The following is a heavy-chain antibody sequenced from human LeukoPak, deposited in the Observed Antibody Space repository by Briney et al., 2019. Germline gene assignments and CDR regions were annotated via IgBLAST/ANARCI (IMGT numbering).Heavy chain of an antibody. Sequence: ASVKVSCKASGYTFTSYGISWVQQAPGQGLEWMGWISAYNGNTNYAQKLEGRVTMTTDTSTSTAYMELRSLRSDDTAVYYCARVNGYDSYNWFDPWGQGTLVTVSS. CDR3: ARVNGYDSYNWFDP. CDR2: ISAYNGNT. J-gene: IGHJ5*02. CDR1: GYTFTSYG. D-gene: IGHD5-12*01. V-gene: IGHV1-18*04.